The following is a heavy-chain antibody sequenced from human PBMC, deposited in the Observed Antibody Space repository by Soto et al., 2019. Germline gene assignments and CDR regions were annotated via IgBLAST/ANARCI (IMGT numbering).Heavy chain of an antibody. CDR1: GGSLSGNY. CDR3: ARRPMPSPTNYRLDV. J-gene: IGHJ6*02. CDR2: ISQSGRS. D-gene: IGHD1-7*01. V-gene: IGHV4-34*01. Sequence: SETLSLTCAVYGGSLSGNYWTWIRQSPGKGLEWIGEISQSGRSNYSPSLNSRVTLSVDTSERQFSLRLSSVTAADTAVYYCARRPMPSPTNYRLDVWAAGTTVTVS.